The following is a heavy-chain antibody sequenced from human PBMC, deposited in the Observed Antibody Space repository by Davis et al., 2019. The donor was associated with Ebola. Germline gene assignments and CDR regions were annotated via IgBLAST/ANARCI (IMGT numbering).Heavy chain of an antibody. V-gene: IGHV3-15*01. Sequence: PGGSLRLSCAASGLTFSNAWMSWVRQAPGKGLEWVGRIKSKTDGGTTDYAAPVKGRFTFSRDDSKNTLYLQMNSLKTEDTAVYYCTTGYYDSSRYYYDYWGQGALVTVSS. CDR2: IKSKTDGGTT. CDR1: GLTFSNAW. J-gene: IGHJ4*02. CDR3: TTGYYDSSRYYYDY. D-gene: IGHD3-22*01.